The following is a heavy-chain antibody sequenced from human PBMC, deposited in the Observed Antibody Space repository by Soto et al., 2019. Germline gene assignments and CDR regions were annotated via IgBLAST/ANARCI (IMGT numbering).Heavy chain of an antibody. Sequence: QVQLMESGGGVVQPGMSLRLSCAASGFTFTGYGMHWVRQAPGKGLAWVAIIRNDGSNIYYGDAVKGRFTIPRDNSKDMVYLQMNRLRPEDTSVYYCVRDGVGTTVYVGYFDFWGQGTLVTVSS. CDR3: VRDGVGTTVYVGYFDF. D-gene: IGHD1-26*01. V-gene: IGHV3-33*01. CDR1: GFTFTGYG. CDR2: IRNDGSNI. J-gene: IGHJ4*02.